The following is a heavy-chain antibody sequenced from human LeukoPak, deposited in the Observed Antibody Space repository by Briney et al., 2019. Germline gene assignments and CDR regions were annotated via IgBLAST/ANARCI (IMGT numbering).Heavy chain of an antibody. CDR2: ISGGGLNT. CDR1: GFTFSNYA. V-gene: IGHV3-23*01. CDR3: AKVSQTY. Sequence: GGSLRLPCAASGFTFSNYAMTWVRQAPGKGLEWVSAISGGGLNTYYADSVKGRFTISRDNSKNTLYLQMNSLRAEDTAMYYCAKVSQTYWGQGALVTVSS. J-gene: IGHJ4*02.